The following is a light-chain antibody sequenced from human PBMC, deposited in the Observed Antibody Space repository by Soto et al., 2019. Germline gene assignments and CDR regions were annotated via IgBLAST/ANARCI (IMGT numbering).Light chain of an antibody. V-gene: IGKV3-15*01. Sequence: EIVLTQSPGTLSLSPGERAPLSCRASQSVNSNYLAWYQQHPGQPPRLLIYGISTRATGIPARFSGSGSGTEFSLTISSLQSEDFAVYYCQQYSKWPITFGQGTRLEIK. CDR2: GIS. CDR1: QSVNSN. CDR3: QQYSKWPIT. J-gene: IGKJ5*01.